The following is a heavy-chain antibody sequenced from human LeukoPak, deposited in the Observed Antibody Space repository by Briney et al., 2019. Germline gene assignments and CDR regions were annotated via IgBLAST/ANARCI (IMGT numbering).Heavy chain of an antibody. V-gene: IGHV6-1*01. Sequence: SQTLSLTCAISGDSVSSISVAWNWIRQSPSRGLEWLGRTYYRSKWYYEYAVSVKSRINISPDTSKNQFSLQLTSVTPEDTAVYYCSLASSEYHYGMDVWGQGTTVTVSS. CDR1: GDSVSSISVA. CDR2: TYYRSKWYY. J-gene: IGHJ6*02. CDR3: SLASSEYHYGMDV.